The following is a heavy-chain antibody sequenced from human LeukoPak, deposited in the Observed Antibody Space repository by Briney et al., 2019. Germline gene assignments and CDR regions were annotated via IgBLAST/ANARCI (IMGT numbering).Heavy chain of an antibody. CDR3: TRSGLTYGSGSFYTRDY. V-gene: IGHV3-74*01. CDR1: GFTFSSYW. Sequence: GGSLRLSCAASGFTFSSYWMHWVSQAPGKWLMWVSRINSDGNNTSYADSVKGRFTISRDNAKNTVYVQMNSLRAEDTAVYYCTRSGLTYGSGSFYTRDYWGQGTLVTVSS. CDR2: INSDGNNT. D-gene: IGHD3-10*01. J-gene: IGHJ4*02.